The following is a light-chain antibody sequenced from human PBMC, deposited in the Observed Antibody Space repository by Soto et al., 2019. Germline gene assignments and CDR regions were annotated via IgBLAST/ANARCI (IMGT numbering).Light chain of an antibody. Sequence: VLTQSPGTLSLSPGERATLSCRASQSVSSRLAWYQHKSGQAPRLLISGASRRATGIPDRFSGSGSGTDFTLPISRLEPEDFALYYCQHYYGTSPISFGQGTRLEIK. CDR1: QSVSSR. CDR2: GAS. CDR3: QHYYGTSPIS. V-gene: IGKV3-20*01. J-gene: IGKJ5*01.